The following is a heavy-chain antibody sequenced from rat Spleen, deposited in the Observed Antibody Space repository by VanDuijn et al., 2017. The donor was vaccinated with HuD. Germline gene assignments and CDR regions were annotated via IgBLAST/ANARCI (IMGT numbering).Heavy chain of an antibody. CDR3: ARRHYGYTDYFDY. CDR1: GFTFSNYG. CDR2: FSYDGFTT. J-gene: IGHJ2*01. D-gene: IGHD1-9*01. Sequence: EVQLVESGGNLVQPGRSMKLSCAASGFTFSNYGMAWVRQAPTKGLEWVATFSYDGFTTYYRDSVKGRFTISRDNAKSSLYLQMDGLRSEDTATYYCARRHYGYTDYFDYWGQGVMVTVSS. V-gene: IGHV5-29*01.